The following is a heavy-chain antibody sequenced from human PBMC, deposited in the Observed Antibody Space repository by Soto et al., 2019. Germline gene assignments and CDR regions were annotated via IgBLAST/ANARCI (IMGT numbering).Heavy chain of an antibody. V-gene: IGHV4-61*01. CDR2: IPNNGSP. D-gene: IGHD7-27*01. Sequence: SETLSLTCSVSGGSVRTGSYHWSWIRQPPGKGLEWIGFIPNNGSPDYNPSLKSRVVVSIDRSKNQFSLKVNSVTAADTAVHFCARIGWGGDSWGQGTLVTVSS. J-gene: IGHJ4*02. CDR1: GGSVRTGSYH. CDR3: ARIGWGGDS.